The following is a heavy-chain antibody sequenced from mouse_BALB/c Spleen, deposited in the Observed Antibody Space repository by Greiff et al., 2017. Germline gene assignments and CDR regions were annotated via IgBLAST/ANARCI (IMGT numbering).Heavy chain of an antibody. J-gene: IGHJ2*01. Sequence: VQLQQPGAELVKPGASVKLSCKASGYTFTSYWMHWVKQRPGQGLEWIGEINPSNGRTNYNEKFKSKATLTVDKSSSTAYMQLSSLTSEDSAVYYCARNYGNYGWYYFDYWGQGTTLTVSS. V-gene: IGHV1S81*02. CDR1: GYTFTSYW. CDR3: ARNYGNYGWYYFDY. D-gene: IGHD2-1*01. CDR2: INPSNGRT.